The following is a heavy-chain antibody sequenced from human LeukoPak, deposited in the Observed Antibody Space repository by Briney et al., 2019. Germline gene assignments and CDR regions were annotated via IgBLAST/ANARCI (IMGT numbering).Heavy chain of an antibody. CDR2: IYYSGST. Sequence: SETLSLTCTVSGGSISSHYWSWIRQPPGKGLEWIGYIYYSGSTNYNPSLKSRVTISVDTSKNQFSLKLSSVTGADTAVYYCARVPGRDAFDIWGQGTMVTVSS. CDR1: GGSISSHY. J-gene: IGHJ3*02. CDR3: ARVPGRDAFDI. V-gene: IGHV4-59*11.